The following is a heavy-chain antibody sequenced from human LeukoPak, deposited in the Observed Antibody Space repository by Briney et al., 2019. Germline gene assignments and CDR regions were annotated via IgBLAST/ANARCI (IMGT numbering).Heavy chain of an antibody. Sequence: ASVKLSCKASGYTFTSYGISWGRQAPGQGLEWIGWISAYNGNTNYAQKLQGRVTMTTDTSTSTDYIELRSLCADDTDVYYCARDSLYYYDSSGYYYTHFFDYWGQGTLVTVSS. D-gene: IGHD3-22*01. J-gene: IGHJ4*02. V-gene: IGHV1-18*01. CDR3: ARDSLYYYDSSGYYYTHFFDY. CDR1: GYTFTSYG. CDR2: ISAYNGNT.